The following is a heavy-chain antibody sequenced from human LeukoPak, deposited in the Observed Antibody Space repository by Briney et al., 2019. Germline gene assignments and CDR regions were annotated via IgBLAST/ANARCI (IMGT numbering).Heavy chain of an antibody. J-gene: IGHJ3*01. Sequence: KPSETLSLTCTVSGGSITKYNWSWIRPTPRGGRGRIGYFYDSGSTLCNPSLKSRVTISVDTSKNQFSLKLSSVTDADTAVYHCARGRVWDAFDVWGQGTMVTVSS. CDR2: FYDSGST. CDR3: ARGRVWDAFDV. D-gene: IGHD6-6*01. CDR1: GGSITKYN. V-gene: IGHV4-59*01.